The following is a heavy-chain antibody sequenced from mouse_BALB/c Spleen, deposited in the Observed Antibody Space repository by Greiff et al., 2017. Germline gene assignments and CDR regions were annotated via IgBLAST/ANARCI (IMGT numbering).Heavy chain of an antibody. V-gene: IGHV3-2*02. CDR2: ISYSGST. CDR1: GYSITSDYA. J-gene: IGHJ3*01. CDR3: ARYGSSPWFAY. Sequence: ESGPGLVKPSQSLSLTCTVTGYSITSDYAWNWIRQFPGNKLEWMGYISYSGSTSYNPSLKSRISITRDTSKNQFFLQLNSVTTEDTATYYCARYGSSPWFAYWGQGTLVTVSA. D-gene: IGHD1-1*01.